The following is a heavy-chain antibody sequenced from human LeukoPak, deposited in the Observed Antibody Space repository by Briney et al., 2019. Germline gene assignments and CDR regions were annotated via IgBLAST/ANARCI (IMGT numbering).Heavy chain of an antibody. V-gene: IGHV5-51*01. CDR3: ARLMGDYKASYYYYGMDV. CDR2: IYPGDSDT. D-gene: IGHD4-11*01. J-gene: IGHJ6*02. CDR1: GYSFTSHW. Sequence: GESLKISCKSSGYSFTSHWIGWVRQMPGKGLEWMGIIYPGDSDTRYSPSFQGQVTISADKSISTAYLQWSSLKASDTAMYYCARLMGDYKASYYYYGMDVWGQGATVTVSS.